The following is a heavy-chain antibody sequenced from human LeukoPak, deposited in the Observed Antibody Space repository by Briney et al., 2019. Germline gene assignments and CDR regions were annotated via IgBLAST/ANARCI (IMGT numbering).Heavy chain of an antibody. V-gene: IGHV1-2*02. J-gene: IGHJ4*02. CDR3: ARNLWFGELWPAFDY. CDR2: INPNSGGT. CDR1: GYTFTSYY. D-gene: IGHD3-10*01. Sequence: ASVKVSCKASGYTFTSYYMHWVRQAPGQGLEWMGWINPNSGGTNYAQKFQGRVTMTRDTSISTAYMELSRLRSDDTAVYYCARNLWFGELWPAFDYWGQGTLVTVSS.